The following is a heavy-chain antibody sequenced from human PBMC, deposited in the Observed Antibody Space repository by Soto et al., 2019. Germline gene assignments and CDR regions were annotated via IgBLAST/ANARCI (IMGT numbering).Heavy chain of an antibody. CDR3: AHTREVTLVLAVITQYFDF. D-gene: IGHD3-10*01. V-gene: IGHV2-5*02. J-gene: IGHJ4*01. CDR2: IYWDDDK. Sequence: QITLKEYGPTLVKPTQTLTLTCTFSGFSLSTSGVGVGWIRQPPGKALEWLALIYWDDDKRYSPSLKSRITITKDASTTQVVLTITNMDPVDTATYYCAHTREVTLVLAVITQYFDFWGHGTLVTVSS. CDR1: GFSLSTSGVG.